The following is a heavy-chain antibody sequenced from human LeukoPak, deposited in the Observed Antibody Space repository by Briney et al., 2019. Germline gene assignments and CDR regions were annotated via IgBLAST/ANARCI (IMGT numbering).Heavy chain of an antibody. CDR1: GYTFTNYY. Sequence: ASVKVSCKASGYTFTNYYVHWVRQAPGQGLEWMEWINPNTGGTNYAQKFQGRVTMTKDTSTNAAYMELNKLTSDDTAVYYCGRGNKSFDPWGQGTLVTVSS. J-gene: IGHJ5*02. CDR2: INPNTGGT. CDR3: GRGNKSFDP. V-gene: IGHV1-2*02.